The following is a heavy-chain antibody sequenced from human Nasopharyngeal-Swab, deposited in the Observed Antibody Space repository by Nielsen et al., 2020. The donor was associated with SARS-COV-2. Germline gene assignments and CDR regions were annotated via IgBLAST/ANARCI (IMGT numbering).Heavy chain of an antibody. V-gene: IGHV1-69*06. CDR3: ARDRIEITIFGVVYYGMDV. CDR2: IIPIFGTA. Sequence: SVKVSCKASGGTFSSYAISWVRQAPGQGLAWMGGIIPIFGTANYAQKFQGRVTITADKSTSTAYMELSSLRSEDTAVYYCARDRIEITIFGVVYYGMDVWGQGTTVTVSS. CDR1: GGTFSSYA. J-gene: IGHJ6*02. D-gene: IGHD3-3*01.